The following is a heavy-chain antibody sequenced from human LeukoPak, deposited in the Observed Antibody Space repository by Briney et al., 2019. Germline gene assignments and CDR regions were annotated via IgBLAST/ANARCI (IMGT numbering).Heavy chain of an antibody. V-gene: IGHV3-74*01. J-gene: IGHJ4*02. Sequence: PGGSLRLSCAASGFTFSSYEMNWVRQAPGKGLEWVSHINTDGSNTRYADSMKGRFTISRDNTKDTLYLQMNSLRAEDTAVYYCARSGGEGFDFRGQGTLVTVSS. CDR3: ARSGGEGFDF. CDR1: GFTFSSYE. CDR2: INTDGSNT.